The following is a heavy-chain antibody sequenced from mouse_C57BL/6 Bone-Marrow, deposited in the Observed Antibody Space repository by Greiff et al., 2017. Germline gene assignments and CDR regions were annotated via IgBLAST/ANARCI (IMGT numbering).Heavy chain of an antibody. V-gene: IGHV1-80*01. CDR2: IYPGDGDT. CDR3: ARESYYWYFDV. CDR1: GYAFSSYW. J-gene: IGHJ1*03. D-gene: IGHD2-12*01. Sequence: QVHVKQSGAELVKPGASVKISCKASGYAFSSYWMNWVKQRPGKGLEWIGQIYPGDGDTNYNGKFKGKATLTADKSSSTAYMQLSSLTSEDSAVYFCARESYYWYFDVWGTGTTVTVSS.